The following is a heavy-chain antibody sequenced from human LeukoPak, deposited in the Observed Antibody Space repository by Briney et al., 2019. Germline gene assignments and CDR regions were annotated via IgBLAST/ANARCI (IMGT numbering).Heavy chain of an antibody. J-gene: IGHJ4*02. V-gene: IGHV4-59*01. CDR1: GGSISSYY. CDR3: ARNSLHYYDSSGYYYGFDY. Sequence: TSETLSLTCTVSGGSISSYYWSWIRQPPGKGLEWIGYIYYSGSTNYNPSLKSRVTISVDTSNNQFSLKLSSVTAADTAVYYCARNSLHYYDSSGYYYGFDYWGQGTLVTVSS. D-gene: IGHD3-22*01. CDR2: IYYSGST.